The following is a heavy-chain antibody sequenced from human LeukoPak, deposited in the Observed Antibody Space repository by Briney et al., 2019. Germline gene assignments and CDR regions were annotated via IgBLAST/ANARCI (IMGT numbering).Heavy chain of an antibody. CDR2: IIPIFGTA. CDR3: ARAPYSSSGQTHYYYYYGMDV. CDR1: GGTFSSYA. V-gene: IGHV1-69*13. J-gene: IGHJ6*02. Sequence: ASVKVSCKASGGTFSSYAISWVRQAPGQGLEWMGGIIPIFGTANYAQKFQGRVTITADESTSTAYMELSSLRSEDTVVYYCARAPYSSSGQTHYYYYYGMDVWGQGTTVTVSS. D-gene: IGHD6-13*01.